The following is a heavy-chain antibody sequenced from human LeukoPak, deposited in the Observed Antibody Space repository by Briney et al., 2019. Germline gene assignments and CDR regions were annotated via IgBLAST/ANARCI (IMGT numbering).Heavy chain of an antibody. CDR3: AGGGYCSSTSCYVHFDY. J-gene: IGHJ4*02. V-gene: IGHV3-23*01. CDR2: ISSGGST. D-gene: IGHD2-2*01. Sequence: GGSLRLSCAASGFTFNTYAMTWVRQVPGKGLEWVSTISSGGSTYYADSVKGRFAISRDNSKDTLYLQMNSLRVEDTAAYYCAGGGYCSSTSCYVHFDYWGQGILVTVSS. CDR1: GFTFNTYA.